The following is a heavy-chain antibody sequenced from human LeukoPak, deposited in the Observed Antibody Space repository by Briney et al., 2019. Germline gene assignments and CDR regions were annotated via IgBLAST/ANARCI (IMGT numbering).Heavy chain of an antibody. V-gene: IGHV4-30-2*01. Sequence: PSETLSLTCTVSGGSISSGGYSWSWIRQPPGRGLEWIGYIYHSGSTYYNPSLKSRVTISVDRSKNQFPLKLSSVTAADTAVYYCARDHGDYLDYWGQGTLVTVSS. CDR1: GGSISSGGYS. J-gene: IGHJ4*02. CDR2: IYHSGST. CDR3: ARDHGDYLDY. D-gene: IGHD4-17*01.